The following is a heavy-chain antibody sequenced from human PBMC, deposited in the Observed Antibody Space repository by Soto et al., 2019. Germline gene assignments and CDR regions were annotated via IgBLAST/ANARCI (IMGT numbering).Heavy chain of an antibody. CDR2: INPNTGGT. Sequence: ASLKVTCKSSGYAFTSYGMICVRQAPGQGLEWMGWINPNTGGTNNAQKFQGRVTMTRDTSISTAYMELNRLISDDTAVYYCARAPFYLFDYWGQGTQVTVS. CDR1: GYAFTSYG. J-gene: IGHJ4*02. V-gene: IGHV1-2*02. CDR3: ARAPFYLFDY. D-gene: IGHD3-10*01.